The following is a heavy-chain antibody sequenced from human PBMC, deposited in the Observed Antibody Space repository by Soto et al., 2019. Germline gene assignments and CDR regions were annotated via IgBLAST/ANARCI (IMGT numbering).Heavy chain of an antibody. CDR3: ARDAGRWELLDGYGMDV. CDR2: IWYDGSNK. Sequence: PGGSLRLSCAASGFTFSSYGMHWVRQAPGKGLEWVAVIWYDGSNKYYADSVKGRFTISRDNSKNTLYLQMNSLRAEDTAVYYCARDAGRWELLDGYGMDVWGQGTTVTVSS. V-gene: IGHV3-33*01. CDR1: GFTFSSYG. J-gene: IGHJ6*02. D-gene: IGHD1-26*01.